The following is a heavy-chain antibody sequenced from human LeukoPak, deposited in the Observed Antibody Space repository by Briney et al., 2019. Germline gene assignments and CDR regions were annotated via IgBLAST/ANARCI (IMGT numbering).Heavy chain of an antibody. CDR3: ARGSSAYYPVLLTY. CDR2: VYNSGST. CDR1: GGSMSSYY. V-gene: IGHV4-59*01. D-gene: IGHD3-22*01. Sequence: SETLSLTCTVSGGSMSSYYWSWVRQPPGKGLEWIGYVYNSGSTNYNPSLKSRVTISLDTSKNQFSLKLTSVTAADTAVYYCARGSSAYYPVLLTYWGQGALVTVSP. J-gene: IGHJ4*02.